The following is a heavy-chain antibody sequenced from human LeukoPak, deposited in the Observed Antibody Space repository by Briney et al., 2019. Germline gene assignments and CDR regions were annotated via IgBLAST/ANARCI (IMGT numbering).Heavy chain of an antibody. CDR1: GGSISSSSYY. V-gene: IGHV4-39*01. CDR3: ARRFGGSWFDP. CDR2: VYNSGST. D-gene: IGHD3-16*01. J-gene: IGHJ5*02. Sequence: SETLSLTCTVSGGSISSSSYYWGWIRQPPGKGLERFGSVYNSGSTYYNPSLKSRVTISVDTSKSQFSLELSSVTAADTAVYYCARRFGGSWFDPWGQGTLVTVSS.